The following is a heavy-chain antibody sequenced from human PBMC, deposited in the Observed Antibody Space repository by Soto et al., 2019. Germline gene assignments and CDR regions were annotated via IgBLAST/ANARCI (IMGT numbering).Heavy chain of an antibody. J-gene: IGHJ4*02. D-gene: IGHD3-22*01. CDR1: GGTFGNSG. Sequence: QVQLVQSGAEVKKPGSSVKVSCKASGGTFGNSGISWVRQAPGQGLEWMGGILPRLGLTKSAQRFQGRVTFTADESTNTAYMELSSLRSEDTAVFYCARDRYYDDSGLYYESADWGQGTLVTVSS. CDR3: ARDRYYDDSGLYYESAD. V-gene: IGHV1-69*01. CDR2: ILPRLGLT.